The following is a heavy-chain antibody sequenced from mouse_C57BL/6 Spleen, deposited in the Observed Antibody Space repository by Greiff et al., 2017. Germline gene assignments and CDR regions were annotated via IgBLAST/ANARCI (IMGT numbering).Heavy chain of an antibody. J-gene: IGHJ4*01. D-gene: IGHD2-4*01. Sequence: VQLQQSGAELAKPGASVKLSCKASGYTFTSSWMHWVKKRPGQGLEWIGYINPSSGYTKYNQKFNDKATLTADKSSSTAYMQLSRLTYEDSAVYYCASVDYDGDYYAMDYWGQGTSVTVSS. CDR1: GYTFTSSW. CDR2: INPSSGYT. V-gene: IGHV1-7*01. CDR3: ASVDYDGDYYAMDY.